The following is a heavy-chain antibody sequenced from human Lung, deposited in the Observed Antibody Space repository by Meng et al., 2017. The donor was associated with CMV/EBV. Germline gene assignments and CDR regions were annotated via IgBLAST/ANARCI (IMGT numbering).Heavy chain of an antibody. CDR3: ARDGGGLYYVDY. CDR1: GYTFTGYY. V-gene: IGHV1-2*02. Sequence: SVXVSXXASGYTFTGYYMHWVRQATGQGLEWMGWINPNSGGTNYAQKFQGRVTMTRDTSISTAYMELSRLRSDDTAVYYCARDGGGLYYVDYWGQGTLVTVSS. CDR2: INPNSGGT. D-gene: IGHD2-15*01. J-gene: IGHJ4*02.